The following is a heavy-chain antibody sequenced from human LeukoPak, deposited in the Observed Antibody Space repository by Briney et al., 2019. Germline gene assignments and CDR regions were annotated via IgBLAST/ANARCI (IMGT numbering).Heavy chain of an antibody. V-gene: IGHV3-49*04. Sequence: PGGSLRLSCTASGFTFGDYAMSWVRQAPGKGLEWVGFIRSKAYGGTTEYAASVKGRFTISRDDSKSIANLQMNSLKTEDTAVYYCTGVPTAGYSSGWTDYWGQGTLVTVSS. D-gene: IGHD6-19*01. CDR2: IRSKAYGGTT. CDR1: GFTFGDYA. J-gene: IGHJ4*02. CDR3: TGVPTAGYSSGWTDY.